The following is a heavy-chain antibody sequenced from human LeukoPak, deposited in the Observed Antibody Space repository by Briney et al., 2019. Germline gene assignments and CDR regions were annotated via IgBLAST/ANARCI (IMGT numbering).Heavy chain of an antibody. D-gene: IGHD6-19*01. J-gene: IGHJ3*02. Sequence: GGSLRLSCATSGFTLSLAWMHWVRQAPGKGLEWVSRIKYDGSYTNYADSVKGRFTISRDNARNALSLHMISLRAEDTAVYYCANPGIAVLDAFDIWGQGTMVTVSS. CDR2: IKYDGSYT. CDR3: ANPGIAVLDAFDI. V-gene: IGHV3-74*01. CDR1: GFTLSLAW.